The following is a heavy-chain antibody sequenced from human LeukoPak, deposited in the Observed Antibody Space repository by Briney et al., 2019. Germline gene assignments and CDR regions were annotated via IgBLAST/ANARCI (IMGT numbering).Heavy chain of an antibody. CDR2: INPNSGGT. D-gene: IGHD3-22*01. Sequence: ASVKVSCKASGYTFTGYYMHWVRQAPGQGLEWMGWINPNSGGTNYAQKFQGRATMTRDTSISTAYMELSRLRSDDTAVYYCARDYYDSSGYYEVAAYWGQGTLVTVSS. CDR1: GYTFTGYY. V-gene: IGHV1-2*02. J-gene: IGHJ4*02. CDR3: ARDYYDSSGYYEVAAY.